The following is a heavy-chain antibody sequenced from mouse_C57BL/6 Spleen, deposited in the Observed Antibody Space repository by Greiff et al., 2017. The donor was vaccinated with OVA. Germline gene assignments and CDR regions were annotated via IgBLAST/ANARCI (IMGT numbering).Heavy chain of an antibody. CDR3: ARAQATRVDYYAMDY. J-gene: IGHJ4*01. CDR1: GYAFTNYL. D-gene: IGHD3-2*02. V-gene: IGHV1-54*01. Sequence: QVQLKQSGAELVRPGTSVKVSCKASGYAFTNYLIEWVKQRPGQGLEWIGVINPGSGGTNYNEKFKGKATLTADKSSSTAYMQLSSLTSEDSAVYFCARAQATRVDYYAMDYWGQGTSVTVSS. CDR2: INPGSGGT.